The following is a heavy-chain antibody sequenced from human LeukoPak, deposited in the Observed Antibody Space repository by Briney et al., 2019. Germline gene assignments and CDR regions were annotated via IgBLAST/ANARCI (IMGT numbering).Heavy chain of an antibody. CDR2: INTNSGNP. CDR1: GYTFNDYS. D-gene: IGHD1-1*01. J-gene: IGHJ4*02. CDR3: ARDRGNGFDF. Sequence: ASVKVSCRASGYTFNDYSIYWVRQAPGQGLEWMGWINTNSGNPTYAQAFTGRFVFSWDTSVSTAYLQISSLKTEDTAVYYCARDRGNGFDFWGQGTLVTVSS. V-gene: IGHV7-4-1*02.